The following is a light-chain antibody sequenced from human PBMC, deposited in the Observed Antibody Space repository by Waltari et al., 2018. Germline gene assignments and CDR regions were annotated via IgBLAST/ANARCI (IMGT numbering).Light chain of an antibody. CDR3: SSYTSTWV. CDR1: RSDFAVFNY. CDR2: DVS. V-gene: IGLV2-14*01. Sequence: QSALTQSASVSGSPGQPITLSCTGTRSDFAVFNYVSWYQQHPGKAPQLMIYDVSKRPSGVSNRFSGSKSGNTASLTISGLQAEDEADYYCSSYTSTWVFGGGTKLTVL. J-gene: IGLJ3*02.